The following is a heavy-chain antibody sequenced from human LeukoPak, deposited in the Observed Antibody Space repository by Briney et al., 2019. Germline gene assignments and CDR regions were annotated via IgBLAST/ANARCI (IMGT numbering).Heavy chain of an antibody. CDR1: GFTFSSYW. CDR3: ARDPNWKHDPRGY. D-gene: IGHD1-20*01. J-gene: IGHJ4*02. V-gene: IGHV3-7*01. CDR2: IKQDGSEK. Sequence: PGGSLRLSCAASGFTFSSYWMSWVRQAPGKGLEWVANIKQDGSEKYYVDSVKGRFTISRDNAKNSLYLQMNSLRAEDTAVYYCARDPNWKHDPRGYWGQGTLVTVSS.